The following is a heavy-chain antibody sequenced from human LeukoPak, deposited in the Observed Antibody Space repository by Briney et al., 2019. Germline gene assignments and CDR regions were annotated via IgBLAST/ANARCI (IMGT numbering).Heavy chain of an antibody. CDR2: INPSGGST. J-gene: IGHJ4*02. V-gene: IGHV1-46*01. Sequence: ASVKVSCKASGYTFTSYYMHWVRQAPGQGLEWMGIINPSGGSTSYAQKFQGRVTMTRDTSISTAYMELSGLRSDDTAVYFCARCGLTDYGDYAFDPYDYWGQGTLVTVSS. D-gene: IGHD4-17*01. CDR3: ARCGLTDYGDYAFDPYDY. CDR1: GYTFTSYY.